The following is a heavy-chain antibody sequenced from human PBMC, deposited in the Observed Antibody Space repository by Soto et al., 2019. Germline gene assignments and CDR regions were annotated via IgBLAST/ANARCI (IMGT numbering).Heavy chain of an antibody. D-gene: IGHD4-17*01. V-gene: IGHV1-8*01. J-gene: IGHJ4*02. CDR1: GYTFTSYD. CDR3: AADNTVTTPFDY. CDR2: MNPNSGNT. Sequence: ASVKVSCRASGYTFTSYDINWVRQATGQGLEWMGWMNPNSGNTGYAQKFQGRVTITRDMSTSTAYMELSSLRSEDTAVYYCAADNTVTTPFDYRGQGILVTDYS.